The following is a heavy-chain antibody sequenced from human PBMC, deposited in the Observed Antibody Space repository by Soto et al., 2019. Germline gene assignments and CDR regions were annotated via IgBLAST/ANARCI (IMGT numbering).Heavy chain of an antibody. CDR1: GFTFSGSA. J-gene: IGHJ3*02. V-gene: IGHV3-73*01. D-gene: IGHD3-22*01. CDR3: TRHIPIRVYYDSSGYYSKSNAFDI. CDR2: IRSKANSYAT. Sequence: GGSLRLSCAASGFTFSGSAMHWVRQASGKGLEWVGRIRSKANSYATAYAASVKGRFTISRDDSKNTAYLQMNSLKTEDTAVYYCTRHIPIRVYYDSSGYYSKSNAFDIWGQGTMITVSS.